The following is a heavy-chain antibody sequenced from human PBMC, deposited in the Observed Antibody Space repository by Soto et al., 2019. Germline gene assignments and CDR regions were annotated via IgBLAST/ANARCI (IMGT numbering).Heavy chain of an antibody. CDR3: GRSPSLFIDY. CDR1: GGTFSSYT. D-gene: IGHD3-10*01. Sequence: ASVKVSCKASGGTFSSYTISWVRQAPGQGLEWMGRIIPILGIANYAQKFQGRVTLTRDTSASTAYMELSSRRSEDTAVYYCGRSPSLFIDYWGKGTLVTVSS. V-gene: IGHV1-69*02. CDR2: IIPILGIA. J-gene: IGHJ4*02.